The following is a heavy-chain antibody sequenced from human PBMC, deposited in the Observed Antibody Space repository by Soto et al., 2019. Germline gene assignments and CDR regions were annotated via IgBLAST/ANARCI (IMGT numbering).Heavy chain of an antibody. J-gene: IGHJ6*03. D-gene: IGHD3-3*01. CDR1: GFTFSSYW. CDR3: ARLVGGYYRYYYMDV. Sequence: GGSLRLSCAASGFTFSSYWMSWVRQAPGKGLEWVANIKQDGSEKYYVDSVKGRFTISRDNAKNSLYLQMNSLRAEDTAVYYCARLVGGYYRYYYMDVWGKGTTVTVSS. V-gene: IGHV3-7*01. CDR2: IKQDGSEK.